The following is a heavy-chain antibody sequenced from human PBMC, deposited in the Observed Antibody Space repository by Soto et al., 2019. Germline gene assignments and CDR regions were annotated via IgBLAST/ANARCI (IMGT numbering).Heavy chain of an antibody. V-gene: IGHV3-74*01. J-gene: IGHJ4*02. CDR1: GFTFSIYW. CDR3: VRGDGDRYDGHGYLGRH. D-gene: IGHD2-21*01. Sequence: EVQLVESGGGLVQPGGSLRLSCAASGFTFSIYWMHWVRQAPGKGLGWVSRMNMDGSRTSYADFAKGRFTISRDDAKSTVYLQMSNLRAEDTAVYYCVRGDGDRYDGHGYLGRHWGQGTLVTVSS. CDR2: MNMDGSRT.